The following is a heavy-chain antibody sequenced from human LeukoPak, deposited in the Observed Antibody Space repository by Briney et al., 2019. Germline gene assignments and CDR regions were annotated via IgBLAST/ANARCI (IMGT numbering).Heavy chain of an antibody. Sequence: ASVKVSCKASGGSFSDYAISWVRQAPGQGLEWMGGIIPIFDTTNSAQKFQGRVTITADKSTSTAYMELSSLRSEDTAVYYCARGSHCSGGSCYSRFWFDPWGQGTLVTVSS. J-gene: IGHJ5*02. D-gene: IGHD2-15*01. CDR1: GGSFSDYA. V-gene: IGHV1-69*06. CDR3: ARGSHCSGGSCYSRFWFDP. CDR2: IIPIFDTT.